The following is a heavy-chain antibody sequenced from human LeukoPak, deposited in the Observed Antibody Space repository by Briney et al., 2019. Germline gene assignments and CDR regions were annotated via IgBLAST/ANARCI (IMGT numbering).Heavy chain of an antibody. D-gene: IGHD5-18*01. CDR3: ARDDTAQDAFDI. CDR2: IYTSGSA. CDR1: GGSISSYY. Sequence: SETLSLTCTVSGGSISSYYWSWIRQPAGKGLEWIGRIYTSGSANYNPSLKSRVTMSVDTSKNQFSLKLSSVTAADTAVYYCARDDTAQDAFDIWGQGTMVTVSS. V-gene: IGHV4-4*07. J-gene: IGHJ3*02.